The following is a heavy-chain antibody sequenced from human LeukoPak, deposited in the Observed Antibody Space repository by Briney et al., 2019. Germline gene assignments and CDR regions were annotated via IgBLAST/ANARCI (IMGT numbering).Heavy chain of an antibody. CDR3: ATGDGY. CDR2: IGSDSTYI. CDR1: GFTFSTYV. D-gene: IGHD7-27*01. V-gene: IGHV3-21*01. J-gene: IGHJ4*02. Sequence: PGGSLRLSCAASGFTFSTYVMNWFRQAPGKGLEWVSSIGSDSTYIYYTDSVKGRFTISRDNAKNSLYLQMNSLRAEDTAVYYCATGDGYWGQGTLVTVSS.